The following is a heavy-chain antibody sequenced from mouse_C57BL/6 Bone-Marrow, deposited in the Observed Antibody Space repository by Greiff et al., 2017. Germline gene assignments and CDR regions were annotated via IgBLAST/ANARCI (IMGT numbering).Heavy chain of an antibody. V-gene: IGHV1-19*01. CDR3: ARGPIYYGYDDWRGYYAMDY. CDR2: INPYNGGT. D-gene: IGHD2-2*01. Sequence: VQLQQSGPVLVKPGASVKMSCKASGYTFTDYYMNWVKQSHGKSLEWIGVINPYNGGTSYNQKFKGKATLTVDKSSSTAYMELNSLTSEDSAVYYCARGPIYYGYDDWRGYYAMDYWGQGTSVTVSS. CDR1: GYTFTDYY. J-gene: IGHJ4*01.